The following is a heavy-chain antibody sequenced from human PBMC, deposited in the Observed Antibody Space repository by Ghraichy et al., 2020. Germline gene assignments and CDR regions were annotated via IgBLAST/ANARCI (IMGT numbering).Heavy chain of an antibody. CDR3: ARGRNTNWGGTFDV. CDR1: GGAISSDY. CDR2: IHSNGRV. J-gene: IGHJ3*01. Sequence: SQTLSLTCTVSGGAISSDYWNWIRQPAGKGLEWIGRIHSNGRVNYNSFLQSRVSMSVDTSKNEVFLKIHSVTAADTAVYFCARGRNTNWGGTFDVWGQGTDVTVSS. V-gene: IGHV4-4*07. D-gene: IGHD7-27*01.